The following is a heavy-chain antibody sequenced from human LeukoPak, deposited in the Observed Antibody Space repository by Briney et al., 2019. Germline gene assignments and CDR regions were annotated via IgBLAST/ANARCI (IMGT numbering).Heavy chain of an antibody. Sequence: GGSLRLSCAASGFTFSDYYMSWIRQAPGKGREWLSYISGSGDTIYYADSVKGRFTISRDNARNSLYLQMNSLRAEDTAVYYCARDSPSRYCSSTSCYLDAFDIWGQGTMVTVSS. J-gene: IGHJ3*02. CDR2: ISGSGDTI. CDR1: GFTFSDYY. CDR3: ARDSPSRYCSSTSCYLDAFDI. D-gene: IGHD2-2*01. V-gene: IGHV3-11*01.